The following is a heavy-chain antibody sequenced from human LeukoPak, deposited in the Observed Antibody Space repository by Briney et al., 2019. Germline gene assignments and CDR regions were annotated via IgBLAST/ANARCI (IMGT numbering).Heavy chain of an antibody. CDR3: ARGGGYRFDY. D-gene: IGHD1-26*01. J-gene: IGHJ4*02. CDR2: INTDGGAI. Sequence: GGSLRLSCAASGFTFSNHWMHWVRQGPGTGLGWVSLINTDGGAITYADSVKGRYTISRDNAKNTLYLQMNSLRAEDTAVYYCARGGGYRFDYWGRGTLVTVSS. V-gene: IGHV3-74*01. CDR1: GFTFSNHW.